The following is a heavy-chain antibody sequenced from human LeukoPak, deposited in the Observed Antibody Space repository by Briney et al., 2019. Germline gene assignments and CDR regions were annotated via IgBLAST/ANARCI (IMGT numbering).Heavy chain of an antibody. V-gene: IGHV4-38-2*01. Sequence: SETLSLTGGVSGYSISRGYSWGWIRQPPGKGLEWIGNIYHSESTHYNPSLKSRVTISPDTSKNQFSLKLTSVTASDTAVYYCARFDHVWETHGMDAFDLWGQGTMVTVSS. CDR3: ARFDHVWETHGMDAFDL. CDR1: GYSISRGYS. D-gene: IGHD3-16*01. CDR2: IYHSEST. J-gene: IGHJ3*01.